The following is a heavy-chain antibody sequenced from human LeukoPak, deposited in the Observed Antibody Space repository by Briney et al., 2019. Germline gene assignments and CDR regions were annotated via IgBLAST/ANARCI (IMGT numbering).Heavy chain of an antibody. V-gene: IGHV3-7*02. CDR1: GFTFSRYW. D-gene: IGHD2/OR15-2a*01. J-gene: IGHJ4*02. CDR2: IKQDGSEK. Sequence: PGGSLRLSCAASGFTFSRYWMNWVRHAPGKGLEWVAKIKQDGSEKYYVDAVKGRFTISRDNAENSLYLQMNSLRDEDTALYYCATGGSTFGYWGQGTLVTVSS. CDR3: ATGGSTFGY.